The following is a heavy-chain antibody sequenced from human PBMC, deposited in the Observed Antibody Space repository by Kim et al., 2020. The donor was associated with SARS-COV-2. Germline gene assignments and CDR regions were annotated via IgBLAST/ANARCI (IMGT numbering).Heavy chain of an antibody. CDR2: IYYIGNT. CDR1: GGSISSGGYS. V-gene: IGHV4-30-2*01. CDR3: ASSAGRDGDNYTHYFD. D-gene: IGHD5-12*01. J-gene: IGHJ4*01. Sequence: SETLSLTCSVSGGSISSGGYSWSWVRQPPGKGLEWIGYIYYIGNTYFNPSLRSRVTISLNRSKTQFSLKLSPMTAADTAAYYCASSAGRDGDNYTHYFD.